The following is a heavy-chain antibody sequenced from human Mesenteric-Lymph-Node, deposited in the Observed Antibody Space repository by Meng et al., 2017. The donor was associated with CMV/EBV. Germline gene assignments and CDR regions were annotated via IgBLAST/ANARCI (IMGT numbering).Heavy chain of an antibody. D-gene: IGHD5-18*01. CDR1: GYTFTTYF. V-gene: IGHV1-46*01. CDR2: IDPSGGST. CDR3: AGGGYTYGWVGFDP. Sequence: ASVKVSCKASGYTFTTYFIHWVRQAPGQGLEWMGIIDPSGGSTTYAQKFQGRVTMTRDTSTSTVYMELSSLRSDDTAVYYCAGGGYTYGWVGFDPWGQGTPVTVSS. J-gene: IGHJ5*02.